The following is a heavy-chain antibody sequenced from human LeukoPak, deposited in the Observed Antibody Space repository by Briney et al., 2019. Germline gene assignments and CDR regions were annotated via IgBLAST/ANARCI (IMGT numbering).Heavy chain of an antibody. CDR1: GYTLTELS. Sequence: GASVKVSCKVSGYTLTELSMHWVRQAPGKGLEWMGGFDPEDGETIYAQKFQGRVTMTEDTSTDTAYMELSSLRSDDTAVYYCARVSHLLRPLYYYGMDVWGQGTTVTVSS. J-gene: IGHJ6*02. CDR3: ARVSHLLRPLYYYGMDV. V-gene: IGHV1-24*01. CDR2: FDPEDGET. D-gene: IGHD1-26*01.